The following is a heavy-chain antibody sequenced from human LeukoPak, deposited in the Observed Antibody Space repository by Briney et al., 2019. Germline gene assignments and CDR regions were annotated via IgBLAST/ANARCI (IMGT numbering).Heavy chain of an antibody. Sequence: PSETLSLTCTVSGGSISSYYWSWIRQPPGKGLEWIGYIYYSGSTNYNPSLESRVTISVDTSKNQFSLKLSSVTAADTAVYYCASLHGYGSGRPWGQGTLVTVSS. D-gene: IGHD3-10*01. CDR3: ASLHGYGSGRP. V-gene: IGHV4-59*08. CDR2: IYYSGST. CDR1: GGSISSYY. J-gene: IGHJ5*02.